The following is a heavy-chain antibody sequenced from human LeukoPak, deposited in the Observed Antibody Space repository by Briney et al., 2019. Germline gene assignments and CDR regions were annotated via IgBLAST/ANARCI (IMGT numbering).Heavy chain of an antibody. Sequence: GGSLRLPCAVSGFSVSRFGMSWVRQAPGKGLEWISAISVDGETAYYADSVKGRFIISRDNSKNTLYLQLSSLRAEDTAVYYCAQGYSSGWYPYWGQGSLVSVSS. CDR2: ISVDGETA. CDR1: GFSVSRFG. V-gene: IGHV3-23*01. J-gene: IGHJ4*02. D-gene: IGHD6-19*01. CDR3: AQGYSSGWYPY.